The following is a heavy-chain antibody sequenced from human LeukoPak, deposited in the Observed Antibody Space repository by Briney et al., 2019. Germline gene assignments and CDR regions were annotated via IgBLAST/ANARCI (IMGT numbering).Heavy chain of an antibody. CDR3: AKEGKYSSSWFDY. CDR2: ISSSGSTI. Sequence: GGSLRLSCAASGFTFSDYYMSWIRQAPGKGLEWVSYISSSGSTIYYADSVKGRFTISRDNSKNTLYLQMNSLRAEDTAVYYCAKEGKYSSSWFDYWGQGTLVTVSS. J-gene: IGHJ4*02. CDR1: GFTFSDYY. V-gene: IGHV3-11*01. D-gene: IGHD6-13*01.